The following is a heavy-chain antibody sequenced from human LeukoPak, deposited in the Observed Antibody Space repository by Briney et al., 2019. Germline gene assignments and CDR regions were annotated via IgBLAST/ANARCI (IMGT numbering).Heavy chain of an antibody. CDR1: GFTFSSYS. CDR3: ARGGYCSGGSCYSLLNWFDP. D-gene: IGHD2-15*01. CDR2: ISSSSSYI. J-gene: IGHJ5*02. Sequence: GGSLRLSCAASGFTFSSYSMNWVRQAPGKGLEWVSSISSSSSYIYYADSVKGRFTISRDNAKNSLYLQMNSLRAEDTAVYYCARGGYCSGGSCYSLLNWFDPWGQGTLVTVSS. V-gene: IGHV3-21*01.